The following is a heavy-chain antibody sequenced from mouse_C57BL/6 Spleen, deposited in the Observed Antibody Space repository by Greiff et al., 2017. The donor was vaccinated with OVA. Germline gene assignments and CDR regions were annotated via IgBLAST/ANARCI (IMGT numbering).Heavy chain of an antibody. Sequence: EVQLQQSGAELVKPGASVKLSCTASGFNIKDYYMHWVKQRTEQGLEWIGRIDPEDGETKYAPKFPGKATITADTSSNTAYLQLSSLTSEDTAVYYCARAYYNYGSIPWFAYWGQGTLVTVSA. D-gene: IGHD1-1*01. CDR2: IDPEDGET. CDR3: ARAYYNYGSIPWFAY. CDR1: GFNIKDYY. V-gene: IGHV14-2*01. J-gene: IGHJ3*01.